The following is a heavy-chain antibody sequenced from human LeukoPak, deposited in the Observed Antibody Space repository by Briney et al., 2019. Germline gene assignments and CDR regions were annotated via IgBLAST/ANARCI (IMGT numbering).Heavy chain of an antibody. J-gene: IGHJ4*02. CDR1: GFNFISYS. CDR2: IRGSGVST. CDR3: AKRQGSSASCYDY. Sequence: GGSLGLSCAASGFNFISYSMSWVRQAPGKGPEWVSVIRGSGVSTYYADSVKGRLTISRDNSKNTLYLQMNNLRAEDTAIYYCAKRQGSSASCYDYWGQGTLVTVSS. V-gene: IGHV3-23*01. D-gene: IGHD2-2*01.